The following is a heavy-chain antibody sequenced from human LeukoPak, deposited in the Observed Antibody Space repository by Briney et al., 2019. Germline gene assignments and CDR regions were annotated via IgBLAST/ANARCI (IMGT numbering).Heavy chain of an antibody. J-gene: IGHJ4*02. CDR3: ARSRARIVAAVYYFDY. V-gene: IGHV3-11*01. D-gene: IGHD6-13*01. CDR2: ITNSGYTM. CDR1: GFTFDDYF. Sequence: GGSLRLSCAAAGFTFDDYFMGWVRQAPGKGLEWVSYITNSGYTMYYADSVRGRFTISKDNAKNSLYLHMSGLRAEDTAVYYCARSRARIVAAVYYFDYWGQGTPVTVSS.